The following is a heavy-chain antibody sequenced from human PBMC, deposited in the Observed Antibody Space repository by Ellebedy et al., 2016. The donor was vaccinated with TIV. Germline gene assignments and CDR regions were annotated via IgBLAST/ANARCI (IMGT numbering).Heavy chain of an antibody. CDR1: GFSVSSNY. J-gene: IGHJ6*02. Sequence: GESLKISCAASGFSVSSNYMTWVRQAPGKGLEWVSVMYSGGGAYYADSVKGRFTVSRDNSKNTLYLQMNSLRDEDTAVYLCARGITKFFFGLNVWGQGTTVIVSS. D-gene: IGHD1-14*01. V-gene: IGHV3-66*01. CDR2: MYSGGGA. CDR3: ARGITKFFFGLNV.